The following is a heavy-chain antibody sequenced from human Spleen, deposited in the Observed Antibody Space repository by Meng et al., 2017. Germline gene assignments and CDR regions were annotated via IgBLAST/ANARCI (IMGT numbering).Heavy chain of an antibody. Sequence: QVRPQQWGAGLLKPSETLSLTCVVSGGSFSDYYWSWIRQPPGKGLEWIGEINHSGSTNYSPSLESRATISVDTSQNNLSLKLSSVTAADSAVYYCARGPTTMAHDFDYWGQGTLVTVSS. CDR1: GGSFSDYY. CDR3: ARGPTTMAHDFDY. V-gene: IGHV4-34*01. CDR2: INHSGST. J-gene: IGHJ4*02. D-gene: IGHD4-11*01.